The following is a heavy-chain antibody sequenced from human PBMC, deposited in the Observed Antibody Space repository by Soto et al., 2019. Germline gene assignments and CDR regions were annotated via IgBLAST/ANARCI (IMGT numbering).Heavy chain of an antibody. CDR2: ISGYNGNT. CDR3: ARDVFCGGAPACPDMDV. CDR1: GYTFSGYS. D-gene: IGHD2-21*01. J-gene: IGHJ6*02. V-gene: IGHV1-18*04. Sequence: ASVKVSCKASGYTFSGYSITWVRQAPGQGREWMGRISGYNGNTNYARTLRGRLTLTTDTSTSTAYMELRSLTSDDTAVYYCARDVFCGGAPACPDMDVWGQGXTVTVSS.